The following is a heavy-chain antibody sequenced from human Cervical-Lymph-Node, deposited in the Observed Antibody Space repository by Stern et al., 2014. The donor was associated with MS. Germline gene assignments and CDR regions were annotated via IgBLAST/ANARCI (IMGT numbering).Heavy chain of an antibody. CDR1: GFTVSSNY. V-gene: IGHV3-53*01. CDR3: ASMVRGDWFDP. Sequence: EVQLVESGGGMIQPGGSLRLSCAASGFTVSSNYMSWVRQAPGKGLEWVSVIYSGGSTYYADSVKGRFTISRDNSKNTLYLQMNSLRAEDTAVYYCASMVRGDWFDPWGQGTLVTVSS. CDR2: IYSGGST. D-gene: IGHD3-10*01. J-gene: IGHJ5*02.